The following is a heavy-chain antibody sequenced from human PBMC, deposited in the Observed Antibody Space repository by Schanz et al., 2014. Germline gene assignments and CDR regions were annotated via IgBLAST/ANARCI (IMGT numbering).Heavy chain of an antibody. CDR2: IKSNTDGGTT. CDR1: GFTFTNAW. V-gene: IGHV3-15*01. D-gene: IGHD2-2*02. Sequence: EVELVESGGGLVKPGGSLRLSCVVSGFTFTNAWMSWVRQAPGKGLEWVGRIKSNTDGGTTDYATPVKGRFTISRDDSKNTLYLQMNSLKSEDTAVYYCTSMATIPRNWFDPWGQGTLVPVSS. CDR3: TSMATIPRNWFDP. J-gene: IGHJ5*02.